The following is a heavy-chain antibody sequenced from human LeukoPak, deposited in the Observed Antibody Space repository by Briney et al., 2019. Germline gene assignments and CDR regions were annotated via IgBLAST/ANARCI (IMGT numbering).Heavy chain of an antibody. J-gene: IGHJ5*02. D-gene: IGHD3-3*01. Sequence: SETLSLTCTVSGGSISSSDYYWGWIRQPPGKGLEWIGSIYFSGTIYYNPSLKSRITISVDMSKNQFSLKLSSVTAADTALYYCARHSGLRSPFDPWGQGTLVTVTS. CDR3: ARHSGLRSPFDP. CDR2: IYFSGTI. CDR1: GGSISSSDYY. V-gene: IGHV4-39*01.